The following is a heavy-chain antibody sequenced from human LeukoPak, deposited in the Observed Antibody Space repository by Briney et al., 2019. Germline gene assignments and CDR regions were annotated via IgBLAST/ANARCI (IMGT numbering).Heavy chain of an antibody. CDR2: IRSKAYGGTT. V-gene: IGHV3-49*04. D-gene: IGHD3-10*01. Sequence: GGSLRLSCAASGFTFSRYNMNWVRQAPGKGLEWVGFIRSKAYGGTTEYAASVKGRFTISRDDSKSIAYLQMNSLKTEDTAVYYCTRGDYYGSGSYYGLDYWGQGTLVTVSS. CDR1: GFTFSRYN. J-gene: IGHJ4*02. CDR3: TRGDYYGSGSYYGLDY.